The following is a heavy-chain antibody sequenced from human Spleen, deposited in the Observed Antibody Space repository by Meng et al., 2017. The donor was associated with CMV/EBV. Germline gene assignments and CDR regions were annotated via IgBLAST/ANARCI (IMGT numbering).Heavy chain of an antibody. J-gene: IGHJ5*02. V-gene: IGHV4-61*01. D-gene: IGHD5-18*01. Sequence: GSLSLTCTVSGGSVSSGSYYWSWIRQPPGKGLEWIGYIYYSGSTNYNPSLKSRVTISVDTSKNQFSLKLSSVTAADTAVYYCARYVDTAMAGWFDPWGQGTLVTVSS. CDR2: IYYSGST. CDR1: GGSVSSGSYY. CDR3: ARYVDTAMAGWFDP.